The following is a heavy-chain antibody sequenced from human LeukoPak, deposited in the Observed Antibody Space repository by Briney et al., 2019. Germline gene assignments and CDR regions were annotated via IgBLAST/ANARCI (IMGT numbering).Heavy chain of an antibody. D-gene: IGHD2-2*01. CDR2: INSDGSST. Sequence: GGSLRLSCAASGFTLSSYWMHWVRHAPGKGLVWVSRINSDGSSTSYADSVKGRFTISRDNAKNTLYLQMNSLRAEDTAVYYCARDPRGPAAPDYWGQGTLVTVSS. J-gene: IGHJ4*02. V-gene: IGHV3-74*01. CDR3: ARDPRGPAAPDY. CDR1: GFTLSSYW.